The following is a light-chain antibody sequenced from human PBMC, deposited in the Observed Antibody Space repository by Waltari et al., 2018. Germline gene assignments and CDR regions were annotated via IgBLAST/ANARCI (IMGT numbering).Light chain of an antibody. Sequence: EIVMTQSPATLSVSPGERATLSCRASQSVSSKLAWYQQKPGQAPRLLIYAASTRATGIPARLSGSGYGTEFTLTISSLQSEDFAVYYCQVYNKWPPWTFGQGTKVEMK. CDR1: QSVSSK. CDR2: AAS. J-gene: IGKJ1*01. CDR3: QVYNKWPPWT. V-gene: IGKV3-15*01.